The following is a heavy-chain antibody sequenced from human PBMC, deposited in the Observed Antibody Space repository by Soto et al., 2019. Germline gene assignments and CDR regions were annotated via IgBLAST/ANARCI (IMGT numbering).Heavy chain of an antibody. V-gene: IGHV3-23*01. D-gene: IGHD2-21*01. Sequence: EVQLLESGGGLVQPGGSLRLSCTASGLPHSSFAMMWVRQAPGKGLECVSGIYGSGGGIEYADSVKGRFTISRDNSKNTVYLQMTNRRADDTAVYYCAKDAVYNDGLWLMDHWGQGTQVTVSS. CDR3: AKDAVYNDGLWLMDH. J-gene: IGHJ4*02. CDR2: IYGSGGGI. CDR1: GLPHSSFA.